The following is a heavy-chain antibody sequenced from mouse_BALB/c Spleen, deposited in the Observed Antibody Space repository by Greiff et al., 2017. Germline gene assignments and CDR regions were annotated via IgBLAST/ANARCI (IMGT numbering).Heavy chain of an antibody. J-gene: IGHJ3*01. CDR2: ISSGGSYT. D-gene: IGHD1-1*01. V-gene: IGHV5-6*01. CDR3: ARHDPITTVVATRAWFAY. CDR1: GFTFSSYG. Sequence: DVQLQESGGDLVKPGGSLKLSCAASGFTFSSYGMSWVRQTPDKRLEWVATISSGGSYTYYPDSVKGRFTISRDNAKNTLYLQMSSLKSEDTAMYYCARHDPITTVVATRAWFAYWGQGTLVTVSA.